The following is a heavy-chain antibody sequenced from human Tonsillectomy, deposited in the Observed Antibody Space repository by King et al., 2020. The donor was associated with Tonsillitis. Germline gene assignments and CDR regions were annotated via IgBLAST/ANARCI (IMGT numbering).Heavy chain of an antibody. D-gene: IGHD1-26*01. CDR3: AKTWELSHFDY. CDR1: GFTFNSYA. CDR2: ISGSGGST. Sequence: VQLVESGGGLVQPGGSLRLSCAASGFTFNSYAMSGFRQGPGKGLEWVSVISGSGGSTYYADSVKGRFTISRDNSKNTLHLQMNSLRAEDTAVYYCAKTWELSHFDYWGQGTLVTVSS. V-gene: IGHV3-23*04. J-gene: IGHJ4*02.